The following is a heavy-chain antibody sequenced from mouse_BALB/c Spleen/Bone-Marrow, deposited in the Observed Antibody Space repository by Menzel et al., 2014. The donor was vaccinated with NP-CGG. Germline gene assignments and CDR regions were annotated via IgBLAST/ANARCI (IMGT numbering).Heavy chain of an antibody. V-gene: IGHV1-22*01. J-gene: IGHJ2*01. CDR2: VNPNIGGT. CDR1: GYTFPDYT. Sequence: VQLQQSGPELVMPGASVKISCKTTGYTFPDYTLHWVKQSHGTSLAWIGGVNPNIGGTSYNQKFKDKASLTVNKSSTTAYMELRSLTSEESAVYYRAIGRWYYWGQGTTLTVSS. CDR3: AIGRWYY. D-gene: IGHD2-3*01.